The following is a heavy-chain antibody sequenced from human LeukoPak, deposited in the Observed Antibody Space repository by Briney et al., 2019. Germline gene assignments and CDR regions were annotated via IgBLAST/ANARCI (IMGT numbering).Heavy chain of an antibody. V-gene: IGHV5-51*01. Sequence: GESLKISCKGWGYRITDHWIGWVRQLPGQGLEWMGIVYPGDSDVRYSPSLQGQLTMSADKSINTVFLQWSSLKASDSATYYCARPRGYGAGYMDVWGKGTTVVVSS. D-gene: IGHD5-18*01. CDR3: ARPRGYGAGYMDV. CDR2: VYPGDSDV. CDR1: GYRITDHW. J-gene: IGHJ6*03.